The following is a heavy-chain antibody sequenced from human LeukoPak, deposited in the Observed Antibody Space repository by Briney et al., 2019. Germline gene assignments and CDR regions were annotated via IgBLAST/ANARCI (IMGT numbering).Heavy chain of an antibody. V-gene: IGHV1-8*03. CDR2: MNPNSGNT. CDR3: ARGRRITIFGVVTEYSY. CDR1: GYTFTSYD. D-gene: IGHD3-3*01. J-gene: IGHJ4*02. Sequence: ASVKVSCKASGYTFTSYDINWVRQATGQGLEWMGWMNPNSGNTGYAQKFQGRVTITRNTSISTAYMELSSLRSEDTAVYYCARGRRITIFGVVTEYSYWGQGTLVTVSS.